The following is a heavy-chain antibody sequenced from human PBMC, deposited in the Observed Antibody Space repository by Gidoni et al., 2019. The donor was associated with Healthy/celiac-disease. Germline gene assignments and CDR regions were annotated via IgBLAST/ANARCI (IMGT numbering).Heavy chain of an antibody. CDR1: GGSISSYY. CDR2: IYYSGST. D-gene: IGHD3-10*01. CDR3: ARCITMVRDPRGWFDP. V-gene: IGHV4-59*01. J-gene: IGHJ5*02. Sequence: QVQLQESGPGLVKPSETLSLTCTVSGGSISSYYWSWIRQPPGKGLEWIGYIYYSGSTNYNPSLKSRVTISVDTSKNQFSLKLSSVTAADTAVYYCARCITMVRDPRGWFDPWGQGTLVTVSS.